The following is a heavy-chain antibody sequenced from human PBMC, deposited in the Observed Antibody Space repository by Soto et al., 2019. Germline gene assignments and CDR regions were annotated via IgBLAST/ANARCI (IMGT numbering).Heavy chain of an antibody. CDR2: ISGSGGST. Sequence: GGSLRLSCAASGFTFSSYAMSWVRQAPGKGLKWVSTISGSGGSTYYADSVKGRFTISRDNSKNTLYLQMNSLRAEDTAVYYCAKDPAAAGNFDCWGQGTLVTVSS. D-gene: IGHD6-13*01. J-gene: IGHJ4*02. V-gene: IGHV3-23*01. CDR1: GFTFSSYA. CDR3: AKDPAAAGNFDC.